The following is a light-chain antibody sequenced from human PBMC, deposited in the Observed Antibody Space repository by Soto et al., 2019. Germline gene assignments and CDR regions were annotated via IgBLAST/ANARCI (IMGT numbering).Light chain of an antibody. V-gene: IGLV1-40*01. CDR2: GDS. J-gene: IGLJ1*01. Sequence: QSVLTQAPAVSGGPGQRVTISCTGSSSNIGAGYHVHWYQQLPGAAPKLLIFGDSNRPSGVPDRFSGSKSGTSASLAITGLQADDEADYYCQSSDSRLSGSDVFGTGTKVTVL. CDR3: QSSDSRLSGSDV. CDR1: SSNIGAGYH.